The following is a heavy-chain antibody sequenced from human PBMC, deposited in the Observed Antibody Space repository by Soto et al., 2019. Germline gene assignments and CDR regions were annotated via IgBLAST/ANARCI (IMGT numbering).Heavy chain of an antibody. V-gene: IGHV3-30-3*01. Sequence: PGGSLRLSCAASGFTFSSYAMHWVRQAPGKGLEWVAVISYDGSNKYYADSVKGRFTISRDNSKNTLYLQMNSLRAEDTAVYYCARDLLEEVRFLEWLFSKPGGYYYGMDVWGQGTTVTVSS. CDR1: GFTFSSYA. CDR2: ISYDGSNK. J-gene: IGHJ6*02. CDR3: ARDLLEEVRFLEWLFSKPGGYYYGMDV. D-gene: IGHD3-3*01.